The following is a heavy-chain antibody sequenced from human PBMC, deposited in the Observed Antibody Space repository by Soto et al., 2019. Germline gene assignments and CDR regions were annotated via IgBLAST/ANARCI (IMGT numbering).Heavy chain of an antibody. CDR2: IYHSGST. D-gene: IGHD6-19*01. CDR1: GGSISSSNW. Sequence: QVQLQESGPGLVKPSGTLSLTCAVSGGSISSSNWWSWVRQPPGKGLEWIGEIYHSGSTNYNPSLKSRVTTAVDTAKNQFSPTLSSVTAADTAVYYCARVAVAGTRVDYWGQGTLVTVSS. CDR3: ARVAVAGTRVDY. V-gene: IGHV4-4*02. J-gene: IGHJ4*02.